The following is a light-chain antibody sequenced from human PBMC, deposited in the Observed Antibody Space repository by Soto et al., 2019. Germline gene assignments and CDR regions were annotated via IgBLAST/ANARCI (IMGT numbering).Light chain of an antibody. CDR3: QQYYSPPRT. CDR1: QRVLDSSNNKDC. CDR2: WAA. Sequence: DIVMTQSPASLAVSLGERATITCKSSQRVLDSSNNKDCLSWYQQKPGQPPKLLLYWAATRAFGVPDLFSGSGSGTDFPLTISSLQTEDVAVYYCQQYYSPPRTFGHGTKVEIK. J-gene: IGKJ1*01. V-gene: IGKV4-1*01.